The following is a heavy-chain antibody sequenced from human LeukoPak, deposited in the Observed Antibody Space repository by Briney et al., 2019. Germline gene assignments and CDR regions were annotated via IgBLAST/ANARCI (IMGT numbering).Heavy chain of an antibody. CDR3: ARDGRYCSSTSCPSWFDP. CDR2: IYYSGST. CDR1: GGSISSYY. J-gene: IGHJ5*02. Sequence: SETLSLTCTVSGGSISSYYWSWLRQPPGKGLEWIGYIYYSGSTNYNPSLKSRVTISVDTSKNQFFLKLSSVTAADTAVYYCARDGRYCSSTSCPSWFDPWGQGTLVTVSS. D-gene: IGHD2-2*01. V-gene: IGHV4-59*01.